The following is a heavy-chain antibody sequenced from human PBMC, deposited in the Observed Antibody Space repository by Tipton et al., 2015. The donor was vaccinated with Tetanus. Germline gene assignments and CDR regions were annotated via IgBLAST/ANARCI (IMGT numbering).Heavy chain of an antibody. V-gene: IGHV1-69*01. Sequence: QVQLVQSGPEVKKPGSSVKVSCKFSGGTFSTFPINWVRQAPGQGLEWMGQIIPVFGTPNYAHNFQGRVTITADESTSTAYLEVNSLRSEDTAVYYCARGEAAGMQGFGCWGQGTQVTVSS. CDR1: GGTFSTFP. CDR3: ARGEAAGMQGFGC. CDR2: IIPVFGTP. J-gene: IGHJ4*02. D-gene: IGHD6-13*01.